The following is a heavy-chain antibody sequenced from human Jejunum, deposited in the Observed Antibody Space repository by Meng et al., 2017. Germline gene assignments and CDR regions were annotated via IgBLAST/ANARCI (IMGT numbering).Heavy chain of an antibody. J-gene: IGHJ2*01. CDR3: ARADYVRYFDL. CDR1: GGSIESKNW. V-gene: IGHV4-4*02. D-gene: IGHD3-10*02. CDR2: VYHSGST. Sequence: QRHLQQPAPGLLKPSATLSPTCAVSGGSIESKNWWTWIRQPPGQGLEWIGEVYHSGSTHYNPSLQSRVTISIDNSKNRFSLSLNSVTAADTAIYYCARADYVRYFDLWGRGTLVTVSS.